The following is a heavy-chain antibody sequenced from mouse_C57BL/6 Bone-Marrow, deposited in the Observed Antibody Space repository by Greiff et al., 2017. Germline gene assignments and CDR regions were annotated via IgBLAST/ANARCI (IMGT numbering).Heavy chain of an antibody. CDR3: ARRAYYSNYLDY. CDR2: IDPSDSET. J-gene: IGHJ2*01. V-gene: IGHV1-52*01. Sequence: QVQLQQPGAELVRPGSSVKLSCKASGYTFTSYWMHWVKQRPIQGLEWIGNIDPSDSETHYNQKFKDKATLTVDKSSSTAYMQLSSLTSEDSAVNYWARRAYYSNYLDYWGQGTTLTVSS. D-gene: IGHD2-5*01. CDR1: GYTFTSYW.